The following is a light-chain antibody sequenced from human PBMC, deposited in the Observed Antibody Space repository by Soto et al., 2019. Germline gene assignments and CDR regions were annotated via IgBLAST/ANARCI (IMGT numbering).Light chain of an antibody. CDR2: WAS. CDR3: QQYYSTPSWT. V-gene: IGKV4-1*01. J-gene: IGKJ1*01. CDR1: QSVLYSSNNKNY. Sequence: DIVMTQSPDSLAVSLGERATINCKSSQSVLYSSNNKNYLAWYQQKPGQPPKLLIYWASTRESGVPDRFSGRGSGTDFSLTISSLQDEDVAVYYCQQYYSTPSWTFGQGTKVEIK.